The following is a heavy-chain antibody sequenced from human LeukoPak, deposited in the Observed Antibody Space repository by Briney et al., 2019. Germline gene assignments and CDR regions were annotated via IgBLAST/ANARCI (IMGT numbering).Heavy chain of an antibody. CDR2: INHSGST. CDR3: ARCDRSGNYASWFDP. D-gene: IGHD3-10*01. V-gene: IGHV4-34*01. CDR1: GGTSSGFY. Sequence: SETLSLTCAVYGGTSSGFYWNWIRQSPGKGLEWIGEINHSGSTNYNPSLKSRVTISVDTSKNQFSLKLSSVTAADTAVYYCARCDRSGNYASWFDPWGQGTLVTVSS. J-gene: IGHJ5*02.